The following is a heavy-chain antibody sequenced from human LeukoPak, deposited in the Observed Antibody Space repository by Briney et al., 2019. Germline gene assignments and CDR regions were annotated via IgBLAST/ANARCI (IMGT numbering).Heavy chain of an antibody. Sequence: GGSLRLSCAASGFTFSSYGMHWVRQAPGKGLEWVAVISYDGSNKYYADSVKGRFTISRDNSKNTLYLQMNSLRAEDTAVYYCARDCGGSCPGGVAYYYYGMDVWGQGTTVTVSS. CDR3: ARDCGGSCPGGVAYYYYGMDV. D-gene: IGHD2-15*01. CDR1: GFTFSSYG. CDR2: ISYDGSNK. V-gene: IGHV3-30*03. J-gene: IGHJ6*02.